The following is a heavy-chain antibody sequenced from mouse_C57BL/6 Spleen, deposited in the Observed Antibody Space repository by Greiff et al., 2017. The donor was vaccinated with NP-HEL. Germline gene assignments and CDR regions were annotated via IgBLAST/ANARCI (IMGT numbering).Heavy chain of an antibody. D-gene: IGHD4-1*01. CDR1: GFTFSDYG. CDR3: ARSWADYFDY. CDR2: ISSGSSTI. V-gene: IGHV5-17*01. Sequence: EVKVVESGGGLVKPGGSLKLSCAASGFTFSDYGMHWVRQAPEKGLEWVAYISSGSSTIYYADTVKGRFTISRDNAKNTLFLQMTSLRSEDTAMYYCARSWADYFDYWGQGTTLTVSS. J-gene: IGHJ2*01.